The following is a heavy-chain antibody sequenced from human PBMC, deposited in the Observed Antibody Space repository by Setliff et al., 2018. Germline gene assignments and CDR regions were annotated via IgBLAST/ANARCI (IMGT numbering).Heavy chain of an antibody. V-gene: IGHV3-11*04. CDR2: ISRGGNTI. CDR3: AREVVGAPSTFDI. Sequence: GGSLRLSCAASGFTFSDYYMTWIRQAPGKGLEWVSYISRGGNTIYYADSVKGRFTISRDNARDSLFLQMNTLRAEDTAVYYCAREVVGAPSTFDIWGQGTMVTVSS. CDR1: GFTFSDYY. D-gene: IGHD1-26*01. J-gene: IGHJ3*02.